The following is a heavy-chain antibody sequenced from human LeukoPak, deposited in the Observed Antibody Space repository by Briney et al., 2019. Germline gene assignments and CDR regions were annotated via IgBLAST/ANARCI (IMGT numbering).Heavy chain of an antibody. V-gene: IGHV3-11*05. CDR3: SRDSSTPVY. D-gene: IGHD5/OR15-5a*01. J-gene: IGHJ4*02. CDR1: GFTFSEYY. Sequence: GGSLRLSCAASGFTFSEYYMSWVRQAPGKGLEWVSFIRSGSSYTNYADAVKGRFTISRDNAKNSMYLQMNSLRPEATAVSYCSRDSSTPVYWGQGNLVPVSS. CDR2: IRSGSSYT.